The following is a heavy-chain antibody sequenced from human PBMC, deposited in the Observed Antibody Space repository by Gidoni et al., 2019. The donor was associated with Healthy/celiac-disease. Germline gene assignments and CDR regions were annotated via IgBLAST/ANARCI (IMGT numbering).Heavy chain of an antibody. D-gene: IGHD2-15*01. CDR3: AKGPFVVVVAAPWYGMDV. J-gene: IGHJ6*02. CDR2: ISGSGGST. CDR1: GFTFSSYA. V-gene: IGHV3-23*01. Sequence: EVQLLESGGGLVQPGGSLRLSCAASGFTFSSYAMSWVRQAPGKGLEWVSAISGSGGSTYYADSVKGRFTISRDNSKNTLYLQMNSLRAEDTAVYYCAKGPFVVVVAAPWYGMDVWGQGTTVTVSS.